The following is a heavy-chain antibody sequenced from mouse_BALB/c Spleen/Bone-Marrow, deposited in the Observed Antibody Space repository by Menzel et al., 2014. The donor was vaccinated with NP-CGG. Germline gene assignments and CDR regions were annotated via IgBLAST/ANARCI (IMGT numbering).Heavy chain of an antibody. CDR3: ARGYYDDY. D-gene: IGHD2-4*01. CDR1: GFTFTDYF. V-gene: IGHV7-3*02. CDR2: IRNKANGYTT. J-gene: IGHJ2*01. Sequence: EVKLVESGGGLVQPGGSPRLSCATSGFTFTDYFMTWVRQPPGKALEWLGFIRNKANGYTTEYSASVKGRFTISRNNSQSILYLQMNTLRAEDSATYYCARGYYDDYWGQGTTLTVSS.